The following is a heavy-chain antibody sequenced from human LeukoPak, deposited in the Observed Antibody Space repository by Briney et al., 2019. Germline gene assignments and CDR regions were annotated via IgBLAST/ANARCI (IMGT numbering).Heavy chain of an antibody. D-gene: IGHD5-18*01. J-gene: IGHJ3*02. V-gene: IGHV4-34*01. CDR3: ARGAPKEIQLWLRLRGVAFDI. CDR2: INHSGST. CDR1: GGSFSGYY. Sequence: SETPSLTCAVYGGSFSGYYWSWIRQPPGKGLEWIGEINHSGSTNYNPSLKSRVTISVDTSRDQFSLKLNSVTAADTAVYYCARGAPKEIQLWLRLRGVAFDIWGQGTMVTVSS.